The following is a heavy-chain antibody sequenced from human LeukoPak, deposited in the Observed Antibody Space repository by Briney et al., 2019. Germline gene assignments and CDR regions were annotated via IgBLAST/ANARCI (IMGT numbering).Heavy chain of an antibody. CDR2: IIPIFGTA. CDR3: ARDSGEEIFRVEHNWFDP. Sequence: SVKVSCKASGGTFSSYAISWVRQAPGQGLEWMGGIIPIFGTANYAQKFQGRVTITTDESTSTAYMELSSLRSEDTAVYYCARDSGEEIFRVEHNWFDPCGQGTLVTVST. D-gene: IGHD3-3*01. J-gene: IGHJ5*02. CDR1: GGTFSSYA. V-gene: IGHV1-69*05.